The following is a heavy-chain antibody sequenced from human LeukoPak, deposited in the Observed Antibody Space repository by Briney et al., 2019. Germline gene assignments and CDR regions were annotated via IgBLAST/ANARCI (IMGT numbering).Heavy chain of an antibody. Sequence: GASVKVSCKVSGYTPTELSMHWVRQAPGKGLERMGGFDPEDGETIYAQKFQGRVTMTENTSTDTAYMELSSLRSEDTAVYYCATAMITFGGVTSPRRYFYYGMDVWGQGTTVTVSS. J-gene: IGHJ6*02. CDR1: GYTPTELS. V-gene: IGHV1-24*01. D-gene: IGHD3-16*01. CDR2: FDPEDGET. CDR3: ATAMITFGGVTSPRRYFYYGMDV.